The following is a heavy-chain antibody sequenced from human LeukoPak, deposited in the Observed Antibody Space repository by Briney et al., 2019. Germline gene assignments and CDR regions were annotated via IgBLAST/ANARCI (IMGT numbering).Heavy chain of an antibody. J-gene: IGHJ3*02. CDR1: GYTFTGHY. Sequence: ASVKVSCKASGYTFTGHYMHWVRQAPGQGLEWMGWINPNSGGTNYAQKFQGRVSMTRDMSTSTVYMELSSLRSEDTAVYYCARGRNYYDSGDYYEGDAFDIWGQGTMVTASS. V-gene: IGHV1-2*02. CDR2: INPNSGGT. CDR3: ARGRNYYDSGDYYEGDAFDI. D-gene: IGHD3-22*01.